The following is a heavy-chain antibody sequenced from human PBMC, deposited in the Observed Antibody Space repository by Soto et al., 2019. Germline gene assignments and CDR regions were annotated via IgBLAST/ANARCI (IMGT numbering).Heavy chain of an antibody. CDR2: INPSGGST. D-gene: IGHD3-3*01. CDR3: ARAYAGTYSYDFWSGYPTYYYYYGMDV. CDR1: GYTFTSYY. J-gene: IGHJ6*02. Sequence: QVQLVQSGAEVKKPGASVKVSCKASGYTFTSYYMHWVRQAPGQGLEWMGIINPSGGSTSYAQKFQGRVTMTRDTSTSTVYMELSSLRSEDTAVYYCARAYAGTYSYDFWSGYPTYYYYYGMDVWGQGTTVTVSS. V-gene: IGHV1-46*01.